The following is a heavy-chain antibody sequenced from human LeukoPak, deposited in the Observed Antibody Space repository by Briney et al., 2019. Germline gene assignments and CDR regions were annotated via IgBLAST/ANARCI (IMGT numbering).Heavy chain of an antibody. CDR2: ISAYNGNT. V-gene: IGHV1-18*01. Sequence: ASVKVSCKASGYTFTSYGISWVRQAPGQGLEWMGWISAYNGNTNYAQKLQGRVTMTTDTSTSTAYMELRSLRPDDTAVYYCARDFYGETQVYYFDYWGQGTLVTVSS. CDR3: ARDFYGETQVYYFDY. CDR1: GYTFTSYG. D-gene: IGHD4-17*01. J-gene: IGHJ4*02.